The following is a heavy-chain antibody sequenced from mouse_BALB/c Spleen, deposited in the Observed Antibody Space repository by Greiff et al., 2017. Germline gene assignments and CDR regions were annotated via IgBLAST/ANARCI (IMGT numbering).Heavy chain of an antibody. CDR3: TKYYDYDY. CDR2: IDPETGGT. J-gene: IGHJ2*01. Sequence: VQLQQSGAELVRPGASVTLSCKASGYTFTDYEMHWVKQTPVHGLEWIGAIDPETGGTAYNQKFKGKATLTADKSSSTAYMELRSLTSEDSAVYYCTKYYDYDYWGQGTTLTVSS. V-gene: IGHV1-15*01. D-gene: IGHD2-4*01. CDR1: GYTFTDYE.